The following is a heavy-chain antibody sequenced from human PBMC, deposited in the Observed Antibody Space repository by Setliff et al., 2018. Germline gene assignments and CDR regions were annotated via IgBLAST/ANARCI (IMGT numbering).Heavy chain of an antibody. Sequence: ASETLSLTCTVSGGSISNYYWSWIRQPAGKGLEWIGRIYTSGSTNYNPSLKSRVTISVDTSKNQFSLKLSSVTAADTAVYYCARENLSSGWYVGGYYYYYGMDVWGQGTTVTVSS. CDR3: ARENLSSGWYVGGYYYYYGMDV. CDR1: GGSISNYY. J-gene: IGHJ6*02. CDR2: IYTSGST. D-gene: IGHD6-19*01. V-gene: IGHV4-4*07.